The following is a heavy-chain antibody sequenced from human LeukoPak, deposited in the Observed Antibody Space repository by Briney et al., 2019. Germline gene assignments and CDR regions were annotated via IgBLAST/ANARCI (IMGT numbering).Heavy chain of an antibody. CDR2: IYTSGST. D-gene: IGHD3-3*01. CDR3: ARDGTYYDFWSGYPAHFDY. CDR1: GGSISTYY. Sequence: SETLSLTCTVSGGSISTYYWSWIRQPAGKGLEWIGRIYTSGSTNYNPFLKSRVTMSVDTSKNQFSLKLASVTAADTAVYYCARDGTYYDFWSGYPAHFDYWGQGTLVTVSS. J-gene: IGHJ4*02. V-gene: IGHV4-4*07.